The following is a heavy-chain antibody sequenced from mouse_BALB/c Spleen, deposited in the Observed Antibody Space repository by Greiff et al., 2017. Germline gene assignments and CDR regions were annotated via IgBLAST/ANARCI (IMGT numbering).Heavy chain of an antibody. J-gene: IGHJ4*01. D-gene: IGHD2-1*01. CDR1: GYSFTGYY. CDR2: ISCYNGAT. CDR3: ASYGNPYYYAMDY. V-gene: IGHV1S34*01. Sequence: LVKTGASVKISCKASGYSFTGYYMHWVKQSHGKSLEWIGYISCYNGATSYNQKFKGKATFTVDTSSSTAYMQFNSLTSEDSAVYYCASYGNPYYYAMDYWGQGTSVTVSS.